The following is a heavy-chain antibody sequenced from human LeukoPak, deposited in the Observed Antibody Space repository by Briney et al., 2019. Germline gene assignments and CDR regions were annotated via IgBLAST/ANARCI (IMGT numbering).Heavy chain of an antibody. D-gene: IGHD3-22*01. Sequence: PGRSLRLSCAASGFTFSSYGMHWVRQAPGKGLEWVAVISYDGSNKYYADSVKGRFTISRDNSKNTLYLQMSSLRAEDTAVYYCAKDHRYYYDSSGPIDSAFDIWGQGTMVTVSS. J-gene: IGHJ3*02. CDR1: GFTFSSYG. CDR3: AKDHRYYYDSSGPIDSAFDI. CDR2: ISYDGSNK. V-gene: IGHV3-30*18.